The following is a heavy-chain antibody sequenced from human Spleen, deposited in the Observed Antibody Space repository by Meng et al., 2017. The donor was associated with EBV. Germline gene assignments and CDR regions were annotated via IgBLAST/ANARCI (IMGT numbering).Heavy chain of an antibody. CDR1: GGSVSGDY. CDR2: INHSGKA. V-gene: IGHV4-34*01. Sequence: QLQQWGAGLLKPSETLSLTCAVYGGSVSGDYWSWIRQPPGKGLEWLGEINHSGKANYNPSLKSRVTISVDTSNNQLSLKLSSLTAADTAVYYCVRGGYYSPCDYWGQGTLVTVSS. J-gene: IGHJ4*02. CDR3: VRGGYYSPCDY. D-gene: IGHD2/OR15-2a*01.